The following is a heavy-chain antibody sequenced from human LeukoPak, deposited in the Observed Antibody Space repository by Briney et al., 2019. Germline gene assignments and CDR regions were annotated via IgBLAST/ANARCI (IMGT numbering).Heavy chain of an antibody. D-gene: IGHD3-22*01. CDR3: ARDWQYYDSSGYFDS. CDR1: GFTFSSYA. CDR2: ISYDGSNK. Sequence: GGSLRLSCAASGFTFSSYAMHWVRQAPGKGLEWVAVISYDGSNKYYADSVKGRFTISRDNPKTTLYLQMNSLRAEDMAVYYCARDWQYYDSSGYFDSWGQGTLVTVSS. J-gene: IGHJ4*02. V-gene: IGHV3-30*04.